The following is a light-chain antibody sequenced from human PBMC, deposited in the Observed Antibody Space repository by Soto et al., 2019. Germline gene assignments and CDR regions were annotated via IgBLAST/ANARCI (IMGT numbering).Light chain of an antibody. J-gene: IGLJ2*01. Sequence: QSAPTQPPSASGSPGQSATMSCTGSSSDIGAYRFVSWYQQYPGKAPKLIIYEVTKRPSGVPDRFSGSKSGNTASLTVSGLQTEDEADYYCSSYAGSSTWVFGGGTKLTVL. CDR2: EVT. CDR1: SSDIGAYRF. V-gene: IGLV2-8*01. CDR3: SSYAGSSTWV.